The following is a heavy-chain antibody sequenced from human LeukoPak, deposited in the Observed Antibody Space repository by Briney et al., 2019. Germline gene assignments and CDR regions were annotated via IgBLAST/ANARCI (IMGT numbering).Heavy chain of an antibody. CDR2: IHSGGST. CDR3: ASSSWSRSNWFDP. Sequence: PGGSLRLSCAASGFTVNSNYMTWVRQAPGKGLEWVSVIHSGGSTFYADFVKGRFTISRDNSKNTLYLQMNSLRTDDTAVYYCASSSWSRSNWFDPWGRGTLVTVSS. D-gene: IGHD6-13*01. CDR1: GFTVNSNY. V-gene: IGHV3-66*02. J-gene: IGHJ5*02.